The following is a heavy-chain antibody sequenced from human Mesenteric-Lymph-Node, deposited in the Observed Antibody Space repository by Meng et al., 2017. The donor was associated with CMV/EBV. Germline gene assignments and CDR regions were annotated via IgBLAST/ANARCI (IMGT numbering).Heavy chain of an antibody. CDR1: GVSVSSRDSY. Sequence: GSLRLSCTGSGVSVSSRDSYWSWIRRPPGKEMEWMGYIAYSGSTNYNPSLKSRVTMSLDTSKTQVSLRLNSVTAADTAVYYCARGEYSSPDYWGQGTLVTVSS. CDR3: ARGEYSSPDY. J-gene: IGHJ4*02. D-gene: IGHD6-6*01. V-gene: IGHV4-61*08. CDR2: IAYSGST.